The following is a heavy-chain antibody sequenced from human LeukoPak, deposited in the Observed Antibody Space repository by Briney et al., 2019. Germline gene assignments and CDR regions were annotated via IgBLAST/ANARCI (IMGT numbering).Heavy chain of an antibody. Sequence: GKSLRLSCAASGFTFNNYGMHWVRQAPGKGLEWVAVISYDGRNIHYPDSVKGRFTISRDISTDTLWLQMDSLRTEDTAVYYCAKGPLRGTAAAIDYWGQGTLVTVS. CDR1: GFTFNNYG. D-gene: IGHD2-2*01. V-gene: IGHV3-30*18. CDR3: AKGPLRGTAAAIDY. J-gene: IGHJ4*02. CDR2: ISYDGRNI.